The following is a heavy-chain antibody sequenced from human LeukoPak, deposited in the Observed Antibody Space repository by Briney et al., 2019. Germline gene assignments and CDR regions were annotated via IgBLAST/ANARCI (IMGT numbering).Heavy chain of an antibody. CDR1: GFTFSSYE. V-gene: IGHV3-48*03. Sequence: PGGSLRLSCAASGFTFSSYEMNWVRQAPGKGLEWVSYISSSGSTIYYADSVKGRFTISGDNAKNSLYLQMNSLRAEDTAVYYCAKMESTGILYLGYWGQGTLVTVSS. CDR3: AKMESTGILYLGY. J-gene: IGHJ4*02. D-gene: IGHD1-1*01. CDR2: ISSSGSTI.